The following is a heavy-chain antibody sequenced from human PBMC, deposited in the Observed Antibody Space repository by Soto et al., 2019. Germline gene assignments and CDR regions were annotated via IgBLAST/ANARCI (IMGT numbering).Heavy chain of an antibody. J-gene: IGHJ6*02. V-gene: IGHV4-34*09. D-gene: IGHD3-22*01. CDR3: AREGVDYNDSSGYWVRYGLDV. CDR2: INHSGSA. CDR1: GEAFSVYI. Sequence: SETLSLTCSLSGEAFSVYIWTWIRQTPGEGLQWIGQINHSGSASYNPSLKSRVTISVDTSKNQFSLKLSSVTAADTAVYYCAREGVDYNDSSGYWVRYGLDVWGQGTTVT.